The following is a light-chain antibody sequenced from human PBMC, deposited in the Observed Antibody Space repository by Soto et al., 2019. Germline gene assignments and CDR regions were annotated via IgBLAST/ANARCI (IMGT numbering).Light chain of an antibody. V-gene: IGKV2-28*01. CDR1: HSLLHSNGYNY. CDR2: LGS. J-gene: IGKJ4*01. Sequence: DTVMTQSPLSLPVTPGEPASISCRSSHSLLHSNGYNYLDWYLQKPGQSPQLLIYLGSNRASGVPDRFSGIGAGTDFTLKISRVEAEDVGVYYCMQALQTPLTLGRGTKVAIK. CDR3: MQALQTPLT.